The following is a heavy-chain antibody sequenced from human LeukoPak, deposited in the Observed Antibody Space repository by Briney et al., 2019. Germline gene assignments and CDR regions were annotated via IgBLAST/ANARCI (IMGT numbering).Heavy chain of an antibody. CDR1: GYTFTGYY. CDR3: ARDYYCDSSGYRLDY. D-gene: IGHD3-22*01. Sequence: GASVKVSCKASGYTFTGYYMHWVRQAPGQGLEWMGWINPNSGGTNYAQKFQGRVTMTRDTSISTAYMELSRLRSDDTAVYYCARDYYCDSSGYRLDYWGLGTLVTVSS. J-gene: IGHJ4*02. CDR2: INPNSGGT. V-gene: IGHV1-2*02.